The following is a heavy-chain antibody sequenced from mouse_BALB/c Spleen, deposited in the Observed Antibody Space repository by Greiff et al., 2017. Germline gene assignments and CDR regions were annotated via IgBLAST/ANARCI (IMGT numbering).Heavy chain of an antibody. V-gene: IGHV5-17*02. CDR3: ARDGIYDGYYDYFDY. CDR1: GFTFSSFG. CDR2: ISSGSSTI. Sequence: EVHLVESGGGLVQPGGSRKLSCAASGFTFSSFGMHWVRQAPEKGLEWVAYISSGSSTIYYADTVKGRFTISRDNPKNTLFLQMTSLRSEDTAMYYCARDGIYDGYYDYFDYWGQGTTLTVSS. J-gene: IGHJ2*01. D-gene: IGHD2-3*01.